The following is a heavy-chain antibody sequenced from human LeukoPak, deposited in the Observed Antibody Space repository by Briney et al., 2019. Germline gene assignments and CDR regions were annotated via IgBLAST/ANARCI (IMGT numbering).Heavy chain of an antibody. J-gene: IGHJ4*02. D-gene: IGHD5-18*01. CDR1: GFTFSTYS. CDR3: AKDASSQSYGSFDY. Sequence: GGSLRLSCAASGFTFSTYSMNWVRQAPGKGLEWVSYISSSSSTIYYADSVKGRFTISRDNAKNSLYLQMNSLRAEDTAVYYCAKDASSQSYGSFDYWGQGTLVTVSS. V-gene: IGHV3-48*04. CDR2: ISSSSSTI.